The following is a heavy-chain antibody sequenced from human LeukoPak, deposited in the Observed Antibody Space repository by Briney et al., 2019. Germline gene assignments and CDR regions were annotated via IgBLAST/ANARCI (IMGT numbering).Heavy chain of an antibody. J-gene: IGHJ6*02. CDR3: ARGLGQWPGHYYYGVDV. Sequence: GASVKVSCKASGYTFTGYYMHWVRQAPGQGLEWMGRINPNSGGTNYAQKLQGRVTMTTDTSTSTAYMELRSLRSDDTAVYYCARGLGQWPGHYYYGVDVWGQGTTVTVSS. CDR1: GYTFTGYY. D-gene: IGHD6-19*01. CDR2: INPNSGGT. V-gene: IGHV1-2*06.